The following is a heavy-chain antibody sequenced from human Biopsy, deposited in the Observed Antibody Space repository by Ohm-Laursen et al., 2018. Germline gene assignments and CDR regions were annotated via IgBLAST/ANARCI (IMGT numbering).Heavy chain of an antibody. Sequence: GTLSLTCNVSGGDINNYYWSWIRQPAGKGLEWIGRIYPGGSTNYNPSLKSRVTMSVDTSKKQLSLRLRSVTAADTAMSYCASVVLGPTNDAFDLWGQGTMVVVSS. J-gene: IGHJ3*01. D-gene: IGHD3-22*01. CDR1: GGDINNYY. V-gene: IGHV4-4*07. CDR3: ASVVLGPTNDAFDL. CDR2: IYPGGST.